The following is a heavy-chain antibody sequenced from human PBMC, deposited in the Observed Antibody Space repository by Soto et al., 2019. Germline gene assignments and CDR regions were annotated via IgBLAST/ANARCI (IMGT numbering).Heavy chain of an antibody. J-gene: IGHJ4*02. Sequence: HPGGSLRLSCATSGFTFSSYAMSWVRQAPGKGLEWVSAISVNGLGIYYADSVRGRFTISRDNSKNTVFLHMDSLRAEDTAVYYCAKDRAYPRDYFHYWGQGTLVTVSS. CDR1: GFTFSSYA. V-gene: IGHV3-23*01. CDR2: ISVNGLGI. CDR3: AKDRAYPRDYFHY.